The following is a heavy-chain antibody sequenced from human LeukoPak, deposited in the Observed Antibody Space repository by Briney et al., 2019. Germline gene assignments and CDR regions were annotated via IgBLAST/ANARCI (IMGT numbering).Heavy chain of an antibody. D-gene: IGHD1-26*01. J-gene: IGHJ4*02. CDR3: AKGRIVGATSVDY. Sequence: GGSLRLSCAASGFTFSDYYMSWIRQAPGKGLEWVSAISSSGGSTYYADSVKGRFTISRDNFKNTLYLQMNSLRAEDTAVYYCAKGRIVGATSVDYWGQGTLVTVSS. CDR2: ISSSGGST. CDR1: GFTFSDYY. V-gene: IGHV3-23*01.